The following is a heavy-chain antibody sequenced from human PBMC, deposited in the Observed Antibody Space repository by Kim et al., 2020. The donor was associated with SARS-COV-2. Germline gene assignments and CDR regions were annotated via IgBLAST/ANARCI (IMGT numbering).Heavy chain of an antibody. D-gene: IGHD1-26*01. J-gene: IGHJ4*02. Sequence: YADRVKGRFTISRNNAMNSLYLQMNSLRVDDTAVYYCAGGGSASWSLGYWGPGTLVTVSS. CDR3: AGGGSASWSLGY. V-gene: IGHV3-11*06.